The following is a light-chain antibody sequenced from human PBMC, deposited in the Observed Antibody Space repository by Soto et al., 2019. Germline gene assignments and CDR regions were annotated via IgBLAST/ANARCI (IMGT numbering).Light chain of an antibody. CDR3: QQYNSYWT. Sequence: DIQMTQSPSTLSASVGDRVTITCRASQSISSWLAWYQQKPGKAPKLLIYDASSLESGAPSRVSGSGSGTEFTLTISSLQPDDFATYYCQQYNSYWTCGQGTKVEIK. J-gene: IGKJ1*01. V-gene: IGKV1-5*01. CDR2: DAS. CDR1: QSISSW.